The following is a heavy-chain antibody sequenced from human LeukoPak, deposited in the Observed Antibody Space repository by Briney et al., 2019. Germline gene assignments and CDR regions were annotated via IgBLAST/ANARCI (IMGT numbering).Heavy chain of an antibody. CDR2: IWADGNKK. V-gene: IGHV3-33*07. Sequence: PGGSLTLSCTSSGYIFSHYGMYWVRQAPGKGLEWVAVIWADGNKKYTADSVKGRFAISRDNSRNILYLKMRSLRAEDTAIYYCARDSTNSNYYMDVWGKGISVTVSS. D-gene: IGHD2-8*01. J-gene: IGHJ6*03. CDR1: GYIFSHYG. CDR3: ARDSTNSNYYMDV.